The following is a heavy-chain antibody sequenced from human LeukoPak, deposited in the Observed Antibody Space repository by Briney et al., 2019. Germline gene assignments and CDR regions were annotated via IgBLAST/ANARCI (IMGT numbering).Heavy chain of an antibody. J-gene: IGHJ6*02. V-gene: IGHV4-59*01. CDR3: SKSRYYYGSGSYYRAYLMDV. D-gene: IGHD3-10*01. Sequence: SETLSLTCTVSGGSISSYYWSWIRQPPGKGLEWIGYMYSSGSTNYNPSLKSRVTISVDTSKNQFSLKLSSVTAADTAVYYCSKSRYYYGSGSYYRAYLMDVWGQGTTVTVSS. CDR2: MYSSGST. CDR1: GGSISSYY.